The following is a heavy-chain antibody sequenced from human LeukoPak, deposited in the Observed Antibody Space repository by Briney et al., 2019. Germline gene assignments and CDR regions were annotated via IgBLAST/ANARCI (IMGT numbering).Heavy chain of an antibody. J-gene: IGHJ4*02. D-gene: IGHD3-16*01. CDR3: VRGDSVDY. CDR1: GFTLSHFG. V-gene: IGHV3-30*02. CDR2: IHFNGTNK. Sequence: QSGGSLRLSCVISGFTLSHFGIHWVRQAPGKGLDWVAFIHFNGTNKNYADSVKGRFTVSRDNSKNTVYLHMSSLRGEDTAVYYCVRGDSVDYWGQGTLVAVSA.